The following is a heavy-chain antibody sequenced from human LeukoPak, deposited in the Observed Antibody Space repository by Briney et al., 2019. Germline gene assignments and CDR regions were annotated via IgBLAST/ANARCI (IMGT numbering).Heavy chain of an antibody. Sequence: SETLSLTCTVSGGSISSYYWGWIRQPPGKGLEWIGSIYYSGSTYYNPSLKSRVTISVDTSKNQFSLKLSSVTAADTAVYYCARRFFSGYPDYWGQGTLVTVSS. D-gene: IGHD3-22*01. CDR2: IYYSGST. CDR3: ARRFFSGYPDY. V-gene: IGHV4-39*01. CDR1: GGSISSYY. J-gene: IGHJ4*02.